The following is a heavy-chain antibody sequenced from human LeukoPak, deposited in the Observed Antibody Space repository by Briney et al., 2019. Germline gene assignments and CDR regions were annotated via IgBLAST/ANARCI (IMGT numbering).Heavy chain of an antibody. CDR2: IYYSGST. CDR1: DGSISSYY. V-gene: IGHV4-59*01. D-gene: IGHD5-18*01. J-gene: IGHJ4*02. CDR3: AREYGYSYGNIIDY. Sequence: SETLSLTCTVSDGSISSYYWSWIRQPPGKGLEWIGYIYYSGSTNYNPSLKSRVTISVDTSKNQFSLKLSSVTAADTAVYYCAREYGYSYGNIIDYWGQGTLVTVSS.